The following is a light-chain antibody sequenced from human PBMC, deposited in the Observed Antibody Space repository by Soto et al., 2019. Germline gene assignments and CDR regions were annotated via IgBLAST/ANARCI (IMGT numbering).Light chain of an antibody. V-gene: IGKV3-15*01. CDR2: GAS. Sequence: EIVMTQSPVTLSLSPGERATLSCRASQSVASNLAWFQQKPGQAPRLLIYGASASATGIPARFSGSGSGTEFTLTISSLQSEDFAVYYCQQYNNWPRTFGQGTKVDIK. CDR1: QSVASN. J-gene: IGKJ1*01. CDR3: QQYNNWPRT.